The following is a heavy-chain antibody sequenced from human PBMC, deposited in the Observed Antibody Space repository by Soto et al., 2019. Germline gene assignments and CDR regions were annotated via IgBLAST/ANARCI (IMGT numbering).Heavy chain of an antibody. V-gene: IGHV3-74*01. CDR1: GFPFTNCW. Sequence: GGSLRLSFAASGFPFTNCWMNWVRQTPGKGLMWVCRIRPDGSDVVYADSVEVRFTVSRDNANNTLYLQMHSLSAEDTAMYYCACWGHIVSVVTSDFHXWGQGTLLAVSX. D-gene: IGHD2-21*01. CDR3: ACWGHIVSVVTSDFHX. J-gene: IGHJ4*02. CDR2: IRPDGSDV.